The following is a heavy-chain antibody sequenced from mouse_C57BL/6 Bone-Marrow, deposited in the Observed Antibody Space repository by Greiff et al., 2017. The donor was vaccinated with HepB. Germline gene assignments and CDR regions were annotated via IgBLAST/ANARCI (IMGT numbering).Heavy chain of an antibody. CDR1: GFSLTSYG. CDR3: ARYGYRFAY. Sequence: QVHVKQSGPGLVQPTQSLSITCTVSGFSLTSYGIHWVRQSPGKGLEWLGVIWSGGSTDYNAAFISRLSISKDNSKSQVFFKMNSLQADDTAIYYCARYGYRFAYWGQGTLVTVSA. V-gene: IGHV2-2*01. J-gene: IGHJ3*01. D-gene: IGHD2-2*01. CDR2: IWSGGST.